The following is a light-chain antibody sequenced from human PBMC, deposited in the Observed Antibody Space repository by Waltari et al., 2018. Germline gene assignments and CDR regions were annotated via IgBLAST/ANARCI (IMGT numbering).Light chain of an antibody. V-gene: IGLV2-8*01. J-gene: IGLJ2*01. CDR2: EVT. CDR1: SRDVGAYNY. CDR3: SSYGGYNNFPL. Sequence: QSALTQPPSASGSPGQSVTISCTGTSRDVGAYNYVSWYQQHPGKAPKLIIFEVTNRPSGVPERFSASKSGNTATLTVSGLQAEDEADYYCSSYGGYNNFPLFGGGTRLTVL.